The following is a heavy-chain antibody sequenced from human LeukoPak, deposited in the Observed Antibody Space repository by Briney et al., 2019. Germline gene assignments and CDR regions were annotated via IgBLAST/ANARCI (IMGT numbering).Heavy chain of an antibody. J-gene: IGHJ4*02. V-gene: IGHV3-15*01. CDR1: GFTFSNAW. D-gene: IGHD1-26*01. CDR3: TTDLLSSGSYNFDY. Sequence: GGSLRLSCAASGFTFSNAWMSWVRQAPGKGLEWVGRIKSKTDGGTTDYAAPVKGRFTISRDDSKNTLYLQMNSLKTEDTAVYYCTTDLLSSGSYNFDYWGQGTLVTVSS. CDR2: IKSKTDGGTT.